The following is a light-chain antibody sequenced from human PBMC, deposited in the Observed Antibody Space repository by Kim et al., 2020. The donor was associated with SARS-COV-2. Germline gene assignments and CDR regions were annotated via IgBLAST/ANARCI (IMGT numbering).Light chain of an antibody. J-gene: IGKJ3*01. Sequence: EIVLTQSPGTLSLSPGERATLSCRASQSVSSSYLAWYQQKPGQDPRLLIYGASSRATGIPDRFSGSGSGTDFTLTISRLEPEDFAVYYCQQYGRSPRAFGPGTNVDIK. V-gene: IGKV3-20*01. CDR1: QSVSSSY. CDR3: QQYGRSPRA. CDR2: GAS.